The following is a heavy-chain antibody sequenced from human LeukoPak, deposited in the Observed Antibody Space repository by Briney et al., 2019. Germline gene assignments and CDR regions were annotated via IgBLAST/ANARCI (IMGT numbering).Heavy chain of an antibody. D-gene: IGHD3-10*01. CDR1: GGSISSSSYY. CDR3: VRHDQHYGSGD. CDR2: IYYSGST. V-gene: IGHV4-39*01. J-gene: IGHJ4*02. Sequence: SETLSLTCTVSGGSISSSSYYWGWIRQPPGKGLEWIGSIYYSGSTYYNPSLKSRVTISVDTSKNQFSLKLSSVTAADTAVYYCVRHDQHYGSGDWGQGTLVTVSS.